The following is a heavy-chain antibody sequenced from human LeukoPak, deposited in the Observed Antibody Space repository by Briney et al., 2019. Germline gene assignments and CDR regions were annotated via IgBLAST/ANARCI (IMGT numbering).Heavy chain of an antibody. CDR2: ISSSSSYI. J-gene: IGHJ3*02. Sequence: GGSLRLSCAASGFTFSSYSMNWVRQAPGKGLEWVSSISSSSSYIYYADSVKGRFTISRDNAKNSLYLQMNSLRAEDTAVYYCARDERYDFWSGYQSGAFDIWGQGTMVTVSS. D-gene: IGHD3-3*01. CDR3: ARDERYDFWSGYQSGAFDI. V-gene: IGHV3-21*01. CDR1: GFTFSSYS.